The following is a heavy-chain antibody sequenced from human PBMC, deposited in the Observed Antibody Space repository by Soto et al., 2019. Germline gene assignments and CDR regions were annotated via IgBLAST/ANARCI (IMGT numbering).Heavy chain of an antibody. CDR1: GGSISSSSYY. D-gene: IGHD3-3*01. Sequence: QLQLQESGPGLVKPSETLSLTCTVSGGSISSSSYYWGWIRQPPGKGLEWIGSIYYSGSTYYNPSLNSRVTISVDTSKNQFSLKLSSATAADTAVYYCARIPSVGSIFGVATSYYYMDVWGKGTTVTVSS. CDR3: ARIPSVGSIFGVATSYYYMDV. V-gene: IGHV4-39*01. J-gene: IGHJ6*03. CDR2: IYYSGST.